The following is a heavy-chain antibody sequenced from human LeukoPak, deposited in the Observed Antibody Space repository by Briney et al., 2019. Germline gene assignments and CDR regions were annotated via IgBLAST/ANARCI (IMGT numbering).Heavy chain of an antibody. V-gene: IGHV4-39*07. D-gene: IGHD3-9*01. CDR1: GGSISSSSYY. CDR3: ARDRAYDILTGYCDY. Sequence: SETLSLTCTVAGGSISSSSYYWGWIRQPPGKGLEWIGSIYHSGSTYYNPSLKSRVTISVDTSKNQFSLKLSSVTAADTAVYYCARDRAYDILTGYCDYWGQGTLVTVSS. CDR2: IYHSGST. J-gene: IGHJ4*02.